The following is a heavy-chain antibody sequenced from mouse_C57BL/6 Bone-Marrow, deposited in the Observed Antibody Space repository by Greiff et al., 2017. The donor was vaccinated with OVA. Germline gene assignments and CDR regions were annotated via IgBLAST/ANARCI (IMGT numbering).Heavy chain of an antibody. CDR2: IYPGGGYT. CDR1: GYTFTNYW. D-gene: IGHD2-1*01. CDR3: ARLGNYGNYHDD. J-gene: IGHJ2*01. V-gene: IGHV1-63*01. Sequence: QVQLQQSGAELVRPGTSVKMSCKASGYTFTNYWIGWAKQRPGHGLEWIGDIYPGGGYTNYNEKFKGKATLTADKSSSTAYMQFSSLTSEDSAIYYCARLGNYGNYHDDWGQGTTLTVSS.